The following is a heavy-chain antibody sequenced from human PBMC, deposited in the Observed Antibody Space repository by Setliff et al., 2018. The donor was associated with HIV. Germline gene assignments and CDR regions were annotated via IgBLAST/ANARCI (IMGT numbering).Heavy chain of an antibody. V-gene: IGHV4-39*07. CDR3: ARGGAVSADFDS. D-gene: IGHD3-16*01. CDR2: IYYDGRT. CDR1: GGSIRTGAYY. J-gene: IGHJ5*01. Sequence: SETLSLTCTVSGGSIRTGAYYWGWIRQPPGKGLEWIGSIYYDGRTFYKPSLKSRLTISVDTSKNQFSLSLNSVTAADTAVYFCARGGAVSADFDSWGQGTLVAVSS.